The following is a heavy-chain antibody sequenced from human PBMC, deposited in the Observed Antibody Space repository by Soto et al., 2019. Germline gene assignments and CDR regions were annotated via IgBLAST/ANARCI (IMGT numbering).Heavy chain of an antibody. CDR3: AKVHSSSWYLYYYYGMDV. Sequence: GESLKISCAASGFTFSSYAMSWVRQAPGKGLEWVSAISGSGGSTYYADSVKGRFTISRDNSKNTLYLQMNSLRAEDTAVYYCAKVHSSSWYLYYYYGMDVWGQGTTVTVSS. J-gene: IGHJ6*02. CDR1: GFTFSSYA. V-gene: IGHV3-23*01. CDR2: ISGSGGST. D-gene: IGHD6-13*01.